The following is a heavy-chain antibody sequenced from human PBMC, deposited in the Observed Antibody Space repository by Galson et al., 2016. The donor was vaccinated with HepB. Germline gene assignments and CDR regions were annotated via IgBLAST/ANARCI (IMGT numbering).Heavy chain of an antibody. J-gene: IGHJ6*01. CDR1: GFTFSTYW. CDR3: ARDPMETRYYYYGMDV. D-gene: IGHD3-3*01. Sequence: SLRLSCAASGFTFSTYWMHWVRQAPGKGLVYVSRINSDGSSTTYADSVKGRFTISRDNAKNTLYLQMNSLRAEDTAVYYCARDPMETRYYYYGMDVWGQGTTVTVSS. CDR2: INSDGSST. V-gene: IGHV3-74*01.